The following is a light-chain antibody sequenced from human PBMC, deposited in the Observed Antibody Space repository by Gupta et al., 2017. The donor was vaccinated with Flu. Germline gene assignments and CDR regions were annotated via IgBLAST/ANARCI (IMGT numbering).Light chain of an antibody. CDR3: QQYSDLPYT. CDR2: GAS. Sequence: GPLALSPGERDTCGYRASQNIRDNYIAWYQQKPGQAPRLLMYGASTRATGIPDRFSGSGSGADFTLTISRLEAEDFAVYFCQQYSDLPYTFGRGTKLEIK. CDR1: QNIRDNY. V-gene: IGKV3-20*01. J-gene: IGKJ2*01.